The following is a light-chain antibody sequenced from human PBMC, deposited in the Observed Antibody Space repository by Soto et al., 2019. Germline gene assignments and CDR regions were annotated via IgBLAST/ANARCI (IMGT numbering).Light chain of an antibody. CDR3: HQYFNVPFT. J-gene: IGKJ3*01. CDR2: WAS. V-gene: IGKV4-1*01. Sequence: DIVMTQSPDSLAVSLGERATINCKSSRSIFHTSNNKNNLAWYQQKPGQPPKLLIYWASIRESGVPDRFSGSGSATDFTLTISSLQAEDVAVYFCHQYFNVPFTFGPGTKVDIK. CDR1: RSIFHTSNNKNN.